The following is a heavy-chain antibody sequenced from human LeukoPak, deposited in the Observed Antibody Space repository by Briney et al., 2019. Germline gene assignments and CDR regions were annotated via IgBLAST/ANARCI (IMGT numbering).Heavy chain of an antibody. D-gene: IGHD3-22*01. CDR2: INAGNGNT. CDR3: ARATYYYDSSGYLYYFDY. CDR1: GYTFTSYA. V-gene: IGHV1-3*03. J-gene: IGHJ4*02. Sequence: GASVKVSCKASGYTFTSYAMHWVRQAPGQRLEWMGWINAGNGNTKYSQEFQGRVTITRDTSASTAYMDLSSLRSEDMAVYYCARATYYYDSSGYLYYFDYWGQGTLVTVSS.